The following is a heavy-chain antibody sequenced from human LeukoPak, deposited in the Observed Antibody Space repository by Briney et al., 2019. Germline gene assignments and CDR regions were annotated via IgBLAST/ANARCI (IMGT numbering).Heavy chain of an antibody. Sequence: GGSLRLSCAASGFNFNIYSMHWVRQAPGKGLEWVSYITNSGTTIYYADSVKGRFTISRDNAKNSLYLQMNSLRAEDTAVYYCARAGSYYNSFEFWGQGTMVTVSS. CDR2: ITNSGTTI. D-gene: IGHD1-26*01. V-gene: IGHV3-48*04. CDR3: ARAGSYYNSFEF. J-gene: IGHJ3*01. CDR1: GFNFNIYS.